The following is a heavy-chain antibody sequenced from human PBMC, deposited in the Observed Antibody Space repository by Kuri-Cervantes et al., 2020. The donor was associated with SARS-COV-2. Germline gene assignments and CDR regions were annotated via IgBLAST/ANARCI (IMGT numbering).Heavy chain of an antibody. CDR2: ISYDGSNK. CDR1: GFTFSSYA. J-gene: IGHJ4*02. CDR3: ARSLLWFGDLVDY. D-gene: IGHD3-10*01. V-gene: IGHV3-30-3*01. Sequence: LSLTCAASGFTFSSYAMHWVRQAPGKGLEWVAVISYDGSNKYYADSVKGRFTISRDNSKNTLYLRMNSLRAEDTAVYYCARSLLWFGDLVDYWGQGTLVTVSS.